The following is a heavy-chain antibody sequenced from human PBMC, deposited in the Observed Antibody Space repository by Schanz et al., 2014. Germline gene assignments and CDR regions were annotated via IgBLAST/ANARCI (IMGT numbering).Heavy chain of an antibody. D-gene: IGHD2-15*01. V-gene: IGHV3-66*02. CDR1: GFTFTNYA. J-gene: IGHJ4*02. CDR2: IFTDGRT. CDR3: ARLDPYCRSGTCSRAFDF. Sequence: EVQLVESGGGLVQPGKSLRLSCAASGFTFTNYAMSWVRQAPGKGLEWVSIIFTDGRTYYADSVKGRFTISRDSSKNTLFLQMNSLRTEDTAVYYCARLDPYCRSGTCSRAFDFWGQGTLVTVSS.